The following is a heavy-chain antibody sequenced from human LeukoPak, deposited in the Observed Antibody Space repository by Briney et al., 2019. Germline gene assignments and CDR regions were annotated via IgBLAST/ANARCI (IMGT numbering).Heavy chain of an antibody. V-gene: IGHV3-7*01. Sequence: PGGSLRLSCAASGFTFSSYWMSWVRQAPGKGLEWVANIKQGGSEKYYVDSVKGRFTISRDNAKNSLYLQMNSLRAEDTAVYYCARDVYDFWSGYSPGDYWGQGTLVTVSS. CDR1: GFTFSSYW. J-gene: IGHJ4*02. D-gene: IGHD3-3*01. CDR3: ARDVYDFWSGYSPGDY. CDR2: IKQGGSEK.